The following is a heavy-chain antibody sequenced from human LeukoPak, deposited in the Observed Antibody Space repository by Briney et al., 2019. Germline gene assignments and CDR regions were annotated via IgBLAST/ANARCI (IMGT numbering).Heavy chain of an antibody. CDR3: ARQAYYSPSGSWTGFDF. D-gene: IGHD3-10*01. CDR1: GDSFGGYY. Sequence: PSETLSLTCTVSGDSFGGYYWTWIRQPPGKGLEWIGYIHTSGGTNYNPSLKSRDTVSVDTSENQFSLKLTSVTAADTAVYFCARQAYYSPSGSWTGFDFWGQGTLASVSS. V-gene: IGHV4-4*09. CDR2: IHTSGGT. J-gene: IGHJ4*02.